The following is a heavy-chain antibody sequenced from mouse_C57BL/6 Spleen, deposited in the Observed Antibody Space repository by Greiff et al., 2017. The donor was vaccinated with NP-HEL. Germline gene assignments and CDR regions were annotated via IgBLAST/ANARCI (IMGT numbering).Heavy chain of an antibody. CDR3: TTGWDVGD. CDR1: GFNITDDY. CDR2: IDPANGDT. J-gene: IGHJ2*01. Sequence: EVQLKQSGAELVRPGASVKLSCTASGFNITDDYMHWVKQRPEQGLEWIGWIDPANGDTEYASKFQGKATITADTSSNTAYLQLSSLTSEDTAVYYWTTGWDVGDWGKGTTLTVSS. V-gene: IGHV14-4*01. D-gene: IGHD4-1*01.